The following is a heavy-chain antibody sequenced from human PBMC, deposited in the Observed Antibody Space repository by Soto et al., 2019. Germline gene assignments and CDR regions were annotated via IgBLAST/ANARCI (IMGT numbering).Heavy chain of an antibody. CDR3: ARDRMVRGRGVLGLG. D-gene: IGHD3-10*01. Sequence: QVQLQESGPGLVKPSQTLSLTCTVSGGSISSGGYYWSWIRQHPGKGLEWIGYIYYSGSTYYNPSLKSRGTISVDTSKNQFSRKLSSVTAADTAVYYCARDRMVRGRGVLGLGWGQGTLVTVSS. CDR1: GGSISSGGYY. J-gene: IGHJ4*02. V-gene: IGHV4-31*03. CDR2: IYYSGST.